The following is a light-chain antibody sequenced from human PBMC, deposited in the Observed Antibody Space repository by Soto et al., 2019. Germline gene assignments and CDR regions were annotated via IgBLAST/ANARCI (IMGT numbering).Light chain of an antibody. J-gene: IGKJ1*01. CDR3: QQSYSTSWT. Sequence: DIQMTQSPSSLSASVGDRVTITCRASQSISNYLNWYQQKPGKAPNLLIYGASSLQSGVPSRFSGSGSGTDFTLTISNLQPEDFATYYCQQSYSTSWTFGQGTKVEIK. V-gene: IGKV1-39*01. CDR1: QSISNY. CDR2: GAS.